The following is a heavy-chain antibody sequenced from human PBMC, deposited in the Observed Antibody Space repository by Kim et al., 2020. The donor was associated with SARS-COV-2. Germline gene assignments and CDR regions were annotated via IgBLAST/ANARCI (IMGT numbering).Heavy chain of an antibody. Sequence: LGWVACITNEGSNTQYLESLQVRFTVSKDYSKNKLYLRMNSLTAEDTAVYYCARQGYIFELKTYSAIDLWGQGTTVTVSS. J-gene: IGHJ6*02. D-gene: IGHD5-12*01. V-gene: IGHV3-30*03. CDR2: ITNEGSNT. CDR3: ARQGYIFELKTYSAIDL.